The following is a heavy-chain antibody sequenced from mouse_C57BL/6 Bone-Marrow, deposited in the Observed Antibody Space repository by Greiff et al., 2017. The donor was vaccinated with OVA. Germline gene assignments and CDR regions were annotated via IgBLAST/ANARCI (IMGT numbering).Heavy chain of an antibody. V-gene: IGHV14-3*01. D-gene: IGHD2-2*01. CDR2: IDPANGNT. CDR3: ARPIYYGYDVLAY. Sequence: PEQGLEWIGRIDPANGNTKYAPKFQGKATITADTSSNTAYLQLSSLTSEDTAIYYCARPIYYGYDVLAYWGQGTLVTVSA. J-gene: IGHJ3*01.